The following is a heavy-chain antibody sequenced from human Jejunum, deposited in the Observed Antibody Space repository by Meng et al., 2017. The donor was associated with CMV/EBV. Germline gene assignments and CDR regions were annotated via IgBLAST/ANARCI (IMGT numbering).Heavy chain of an antibody. Sequence: QVLLVQSGAEVKKPGASVKVSCKTSGYTFTGYFIPWVRQAPGQGLGWMGRINPNTAATDYAQKFKGRVTMSGDTSTNTVYLEMNSLRSGDTAVYYCARRQDIDLFFDYWGQGSLVTVSS. V-gene: IGHV1-2*06. J-gene: IGHJ4*02. CDR1: GYTFTGYF. CDR3: ARRQDIDLFFDY. D-gene: IGHD2-15*01. CDR2: INPNTAAT.